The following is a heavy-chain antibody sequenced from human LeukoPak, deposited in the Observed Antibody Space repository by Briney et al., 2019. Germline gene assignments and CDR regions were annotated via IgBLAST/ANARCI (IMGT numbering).Heavy chain of an antibody. CDR3: ARGGSRVVTYGNFDY. J-gene: IGHJ4*02. V-gene: IGHV1-18*01. Sequence: ASVKVSCTASGYTFTSYGISWVRQAPGQGLEWMGWISAYNANTNYAQKLQGRITMTIETSTSTAYMELRSLRSDDTAVYYCARGGSRVVTYGNFDYWGQGTLVTVSS. CDR2: ISAYNANT. CDR1: GYTFTSYG. D-gene: IGHD2-21*02.